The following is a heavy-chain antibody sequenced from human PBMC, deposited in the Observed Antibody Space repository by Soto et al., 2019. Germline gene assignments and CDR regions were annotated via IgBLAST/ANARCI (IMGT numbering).Heavy chain of an antibody. Sequence: QVQLQESGPGLVKPSETLSLTCAVSSASISDNNWWSWVRQSPQKGLEGIGEIHHGGTTNYNPSLKSRVTISMDRSQNQIFMQLNSVTAADSAIYYCARHIGVPGTRGFDYWGQGTLVTVSS. CDR2: IHHGGTT. CDR3: ARHIGVPGTRGFDY. J-gene: IGHJ4*02. D-gene: IGHD6-19*01. V-gene: IGHV4-4*02. CDR1: SASISDNNW.